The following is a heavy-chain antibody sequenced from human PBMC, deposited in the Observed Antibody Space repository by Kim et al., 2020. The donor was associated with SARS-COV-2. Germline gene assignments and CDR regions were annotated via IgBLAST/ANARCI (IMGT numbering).Heavy chain of an antibody. J-gene: IGHJ6*02. D-gene: IGHD6-13*01. CDR3: ARDFLLGGAAAGNYYYYYGMDV. Sequence: GGSLRLSCAASGFTFSSYSMNWVRQAPGKGLEWVSSISSSSSYIYYADSVKGRFTISRDNAKNSLYLQMNSLRAEDTAVYYCARDFLLGGAAAGNYYYYYGMDVWGQGTTVTVSS. V-gene: IGHV3-21*01. CDR2: ISSSSSYI. CDR1: GFTFSSYS.